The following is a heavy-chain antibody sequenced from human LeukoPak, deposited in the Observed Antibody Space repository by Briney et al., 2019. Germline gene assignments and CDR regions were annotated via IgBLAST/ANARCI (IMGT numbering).Heavy chain of an antibody. D-gene: IGHD3-3*01. Sequence: GASVKVSCKASGGTFSSYAISWVRQAPGQGLEWMGGIIPIFGTANYAQKFQGRVTMTRNTSISTAYMELSSLRSEDTAVYYCARFTRSDITIFGVVIPANYYYGMDVWGQGTTVTVSS. J-gene: IGHJ6*02. V-gene: IGHV1-69*05. CDR2: IIPIFGTA. CDR1: GGTFSSYA. CDR3: ARFTRSDITIFGVVIPANYYYGMDV.